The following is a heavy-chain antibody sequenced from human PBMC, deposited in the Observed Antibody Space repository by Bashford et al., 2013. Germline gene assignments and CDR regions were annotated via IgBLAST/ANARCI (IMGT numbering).Heavy chain of an antibody. V-gene: IGHV4-59*01. Sequence: SETLSLTCTVSGGSINNYYWNWIRQSPGKGLEWIAYIYYTGITSYNPSLKSRVTISLDTSKNQFSLILTSVTAADTAVFHCAGGIAPGAGDIWGQGTLVTVSS. J-gene: IGHJ4*02. D-gene: IGHD6-13*01. CDR1: GGSINNYY. CDR2: IYYTGIT. CDR3: AGGIAPGAGDI.